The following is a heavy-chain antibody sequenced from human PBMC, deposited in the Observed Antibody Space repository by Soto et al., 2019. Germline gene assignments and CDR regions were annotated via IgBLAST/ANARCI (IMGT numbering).Heavy chain of an antibody. CDR3: ATRSSWYLTGAFDI. CDR2: IYPGDSDT. J-gene: IGHJ3*02. V-gene: IGHV5-51*01. CDR1: VYSFTSYW. Sequence: GEPLKISCNGSVYSFTSYWIGWVRQMPGKGLEWMGIIYPGDSDTRYSPSFQGQVTISADKSISTAYLQWSSLKASDTAMYYCATRSSWYLTGAFDIWGQGTMVTVSS. D-gene: IGHD6-13*01.